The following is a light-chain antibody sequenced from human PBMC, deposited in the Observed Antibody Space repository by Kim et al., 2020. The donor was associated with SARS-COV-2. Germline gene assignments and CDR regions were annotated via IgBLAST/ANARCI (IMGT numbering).Light chain of an antibody. V-gene: IGLV1-47*01. J-gene: IGLJ3*02. CDR2: RNN. CDR1: SSNIGSNY. CDR3: AAWDDSLSGSWV. Sequence: QSVLTQPPSASGTPGQRVTISCSGSSSNIGSNYVYWYQQLPGTAPKLLIYRNNQRPSGVPDRFSGSKSGTSASLAISGLRSEDEADYYCAAWDDSLSGSWVFGGGTKLNVL.